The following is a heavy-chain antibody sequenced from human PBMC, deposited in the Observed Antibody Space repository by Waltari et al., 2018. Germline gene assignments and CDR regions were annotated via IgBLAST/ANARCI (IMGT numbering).Heavy chain of an antibody. V-gene: IGHV3-23*01. D-gene: IGHD3-3*01. CDR3: AKDSGVGGDDY. Sequence: EVQLLESGGGLVQPGGSLRLSCAASGFTFSSYTMNWVRQAPGQGREGVSAIHNGGEATSYADSVKGRFTISRDNSKNTLYLQMNNLRAEDTAMYFCAKDSGVGGDDYWGQGTLVTVSS. CDR1: GFTFSSYT. J-gene: IGHJ4*02. CDR2: IHNGGEAT.